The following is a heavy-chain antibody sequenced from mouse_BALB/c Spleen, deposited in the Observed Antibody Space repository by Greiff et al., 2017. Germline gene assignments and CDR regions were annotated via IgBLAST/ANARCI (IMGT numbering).Heavy chain of an antibody. J-gene: IGHJ4*01. V-gene: IGHV5-17*02. CDR2: ISSGSSTI. CDR3: ASTGAGAMDY. CDR1: GFTFSSFG. Sequence: EVKVVESGGGLVQPGGSRKLSCAASGFTFSSFGMHWVRQAPEKGLEWVAYISSGSSTIYYADTVKGRFTISRDNPKNTLFLQMTSLRSEDTAMYYCASTGAGAMDYWGQGTSVTVSS. D-gene: IGHD4-1*02.